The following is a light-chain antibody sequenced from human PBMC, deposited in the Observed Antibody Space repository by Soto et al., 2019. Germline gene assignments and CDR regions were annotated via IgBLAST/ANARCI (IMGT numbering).Light chain of an antibody. Sequence: DIQMTQSPSSLSASVADRVTITCRASQTIGKYLNWYQQKPGKAPKLLIYAASSLQSGVPSRFSGSGSGTDFTLTISNLQPEDIATYYCQQYDTLPPTWTFGQGTKVEIE. J-gene: IGKJ1*01. CDR3: QQYDTLPPTWT. CDR1: QTIGKY. CDR2: AAS. V-gene: IGKV1-33*01.